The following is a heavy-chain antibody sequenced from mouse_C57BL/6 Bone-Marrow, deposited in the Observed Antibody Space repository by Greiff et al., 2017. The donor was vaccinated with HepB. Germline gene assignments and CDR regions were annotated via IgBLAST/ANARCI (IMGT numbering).Heavy chain of an antibody. V-gene: IGHV2-6-1*01. J-gene: IGHJ1*03. D-gene: IGHD1-1*01. Sequence: QVQLKQSGPGLVAPSQSLSITCTVSGFSLTSYGVHWVRQPPGKGLEWLVVIWSDGSTTYNSALKSRLSISKDNSKSQVFLKMNSLQTDDTAMYYCARHGSSYDYWYFDVWGTGTTVTVSS. CDR1: GFSLTSYG. CDR3: ARHGSSYDYWYFDV. CDR2: IWSDGST.